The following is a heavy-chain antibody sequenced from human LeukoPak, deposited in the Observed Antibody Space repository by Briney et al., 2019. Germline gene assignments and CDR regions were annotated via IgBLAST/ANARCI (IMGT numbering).Heavy chain of an antibody. V-gene: IGHV3-49*02. CDR2: IRSKAYGGTT. CDR1: GFTFQNYW. Sequence: GGSLRLSCAASGFTFQNYWMSWVRQAPGKGLEWVGFIRSKAYGGTTEYAASVKGRFTISRDNSKSIAYLQMNSLKTEDTAVYYCSREGGEGDLDYWGQGTLVTVSS. D-gene: IGHD3-16*01. CDR3: SREGGEGDLDY. J-gene: IGHJ4*02.